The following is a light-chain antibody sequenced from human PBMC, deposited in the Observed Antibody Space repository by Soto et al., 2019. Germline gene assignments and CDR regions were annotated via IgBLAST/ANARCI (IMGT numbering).Light chain of an antibody. CDR2: EGS. CDR1: SSDVGSYNL. CDR3: CSYAGSSTFDVV. J-gene: IGLJ2*01. V-gene: IGLV2-23*03. Sequence: QSVLTQPASVSGSPGQSITISCTGTSSDVGSYNLVSWYQQHPGKAPKLMIYEGSKRPSGVSNRFSGSKSGNTASLTISGLQAEDEADYYRCSYAGSSTFDVVFGGGTKVTVL.